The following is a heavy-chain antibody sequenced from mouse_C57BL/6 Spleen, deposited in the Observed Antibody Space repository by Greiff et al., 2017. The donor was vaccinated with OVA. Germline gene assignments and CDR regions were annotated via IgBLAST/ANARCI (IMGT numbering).Heavy chain of an antibody. Sequence: EVHLVESGGGLVKPGGSLKLSCAASGFTFSSYAMSWVRQTPEKRLEWVATISDGGSYTYYPDNVKGRFTISRDNAKNNLYLQMSHLKSEDSAMYYCARDAYYSKDGYYAMDYWGQGTSGTVAS. CDR3: ARDAYYSKDGYYAMDY. J-gene: IGHJ4*01. CDR1: GFTFSSYA. CDR2: ISDGGSYT. D-gene: IGHD2-5*01. V-gene: IGHV5-4*01.